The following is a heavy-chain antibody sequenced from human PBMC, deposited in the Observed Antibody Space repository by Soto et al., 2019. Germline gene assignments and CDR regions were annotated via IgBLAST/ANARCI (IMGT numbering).Heavy chain of an antibody. D-gene: IGHD1-26*01. J-gene: IGHJ4*02. Sequence: PSETLSLTCTVSGGSISSGGYYWSWIRQPPGKGLEWIGYIYYSGSTNYNPSLKSRVTISVDTSKNQFSLKLSSVTAADTAVYYCARDRGSNHFDYWGQGTLVTVSS. CDR1: GGSISSGGYY. CDR2: IYYSGST. CDR3: ARDRGSNHFDY. V-gene: IGHV4-61*08.